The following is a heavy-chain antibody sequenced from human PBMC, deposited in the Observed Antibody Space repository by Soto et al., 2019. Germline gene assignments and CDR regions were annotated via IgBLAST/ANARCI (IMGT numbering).Heavy chain of an antibody. J-gene: IGHJ6*02. Sequence: GESLKISCKGSGYSFPKYYIGWVRQMPGKDLEWMAIIYPDDSDTRYSPSFQGQVTISADKSISTAYLQWSSLKASDTAMYYCARHKVRGVTPLNYYGMDVWGQGTTVTVSS. CDR3: ARHKVRGVTPLNYYGMDV. D-gene: IGHD3-10*01. CDR2: IYPDDSDT. CDR1: GYSFPKYY. V-gene: IGHV5-51*01.